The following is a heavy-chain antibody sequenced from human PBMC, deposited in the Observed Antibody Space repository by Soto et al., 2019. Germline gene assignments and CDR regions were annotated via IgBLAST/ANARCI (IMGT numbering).Heavy chain of an antibody. CDR1: GFTFSSYG. J-gene: IGHJ6*02. CDR3: ARDTRFSTSFYGMDV. CDR2: IWYDGSNK. Sequence: GGSLRLSCAASGFTFSSYGMHWVRQAPGKGLEWVAVIWYDGSNKYYADSVKGRFTISRDNSKNTLYLQMNSLRAEDTAVYYCARDTRFSTSFYGMDVWGQGTTVTVSS. D-gene: IGHD3-3*01. V-gene: IGHV3-33*01.